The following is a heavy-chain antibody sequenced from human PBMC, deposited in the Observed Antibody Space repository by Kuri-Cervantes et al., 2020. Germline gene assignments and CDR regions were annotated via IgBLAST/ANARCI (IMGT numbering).Heavy chain of an antibody. J-gene: IGHJ6*02. D-gene: IGHD6-13*01. V-gene: IGHV1-18*01. CDR2: ISAYNGNT. CDR1: GYSFTSYG. CDR3: ARVGDSSGWYSYYYYGMDV. Sequence: GGSLRLSCKGSGYSFTSYGISWVRQAPGQGLEWMGWISAYNGNTNYAQKLQGRVTMTTDTSTSTAYMELRSLRSDDTAVYYCARVGDSSGWYSYYYYGMDVWGQGTTVTVSS.